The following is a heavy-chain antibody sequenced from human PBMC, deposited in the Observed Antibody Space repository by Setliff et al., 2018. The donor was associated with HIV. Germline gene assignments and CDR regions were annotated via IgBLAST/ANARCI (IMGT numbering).Heavy chain of an antibody. CDR2: IFPGGAT. V-gene: IGHV4-59*01. CDR3: AKSSPSIGYITDC. D-gene: IGHD5-12*01. J-gene: IGHJ4*02. Sequence: LSLTCAVSGGSISSYYWSWIRHSPGKGLEWIGIIFPGGATNYNPSLTSRVTISVDTSKNHLFLKLTSVTTADTAVYSCAKSSPSIGYITDCWGQGAPVTVSS. CDR1: GGSISSYY.